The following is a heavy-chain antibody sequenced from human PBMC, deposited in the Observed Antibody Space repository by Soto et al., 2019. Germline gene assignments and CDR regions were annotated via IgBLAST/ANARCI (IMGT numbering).Heavy chain of an antibody. V-gene: IGHV3-23*01. J-gene: IGHJ4*02. CDR2: ISGSGDDT. Sequence: QLLESGGGFVQPGGSLRLSCVASAFTFSNFAMAWVRQAPGEGLEWVSAISGSGDDTFYADSMKGRFTISRDNSKDTLYLQINSLRAEDTAVYYCANPIPKTGTTFGFWGQGTLVTVSS. CDR3: ANPIPKTGTTFGF. CDR1: AFTFSNFA. D-gene: IGHD1-1*01.